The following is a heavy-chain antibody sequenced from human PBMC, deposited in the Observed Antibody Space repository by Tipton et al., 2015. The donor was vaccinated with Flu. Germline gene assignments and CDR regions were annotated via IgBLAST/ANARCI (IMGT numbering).Heavy chain of an antibody. J-gene: IGHJ4*02. CDR1: GGSISRGRYY. CDR3: ARGSYGYRFDY. D-gene: IGHD5-18*01. Sequence: TLSLTCSVSGGSISRGRYYYNWIRQPAGEGLEWIGRIYTNGNTNYKASLKSRVTISIDRSKNQFSLKLSSVTAADTAVYYRARGSYGYRFDYWGQGTLVTVSS. CDR2: IYTNGNT. V-gene: IGHV4-61*02.